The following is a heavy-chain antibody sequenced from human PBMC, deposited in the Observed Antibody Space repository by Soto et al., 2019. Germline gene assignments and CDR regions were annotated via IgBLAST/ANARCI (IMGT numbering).Heavy chain of an antibody. CDR3: ARGRYCLTGRCFPNWFDS. CDR2: IYKSTTT. CDR1: CDSISTVDYF. J-gene: IGHJ5*01. D-gene: IGHD2-15*01. V-gene: IGHV4-30-4*01. Sequence: LSLTCSVSCDSISTVDYFWAWIRQPPGQALEYIGYIYKSTTTYYNPSFGSRVAISLDTSKSQFSLTVTSVTAADTAVYFCARGRYCLTGRCFPNWFDSWVQGTLVTVSS.